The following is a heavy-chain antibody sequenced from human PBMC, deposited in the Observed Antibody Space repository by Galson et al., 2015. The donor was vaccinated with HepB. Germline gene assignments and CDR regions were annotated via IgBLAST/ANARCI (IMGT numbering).Heavy chain of an antibody. V-gene: IGHV3-30*04. J-gene: IGHJ4*02. CDR2: ISYDGSNK. CDR3: ARDPSAYYYDSSGYR. D-gene: IGHD3-22*01. CDR1: GFTFSSYA. Sequence: SLRLSCAAPGFTFSSYAMHWVRQAPGKGLEWVAVISYDGSNKYYADSVKGRFTISRDNSKNTLYLQMNSLRAEDTAVYYCARDPSAYYYDSSGYRWGQGTLVTVSS.